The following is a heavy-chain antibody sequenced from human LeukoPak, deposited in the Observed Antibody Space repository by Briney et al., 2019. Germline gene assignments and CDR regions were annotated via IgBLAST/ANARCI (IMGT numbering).Heavy chain of an antibody. J-gene: IGHJ6*03. Sequence: SETLSLTCAVSGGSISSSDWWNWVRQPPGKGLEWIGEIYHSGSTNYNPSLKSRVTISVDKSTNQFSLKLSAVTAADTAVYYCARASILYYYYMDVWGKGTTVTASS. CDR2: IYHSGST. V-gene: IGHV4-4*02. CDR3: ARASILYYYYMDV. D-gene: IGHD2-2*01. CDR1: GGSISSSDW.